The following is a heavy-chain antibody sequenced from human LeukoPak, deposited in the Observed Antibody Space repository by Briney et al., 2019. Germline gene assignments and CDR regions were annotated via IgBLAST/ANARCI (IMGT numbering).Heavy chain of an antibody. CDR2: INPNSSAT. D-gene: IGHD5-24*01. Sequence: ASVKVSCKASGYTFTGYYVHWVRQVPGQGLEWMGWINPNSSATNFPQKFQGRVTLTRHTSITTAYMELSRLRSDDTAVYYCARVLKDGYNNGNFQHWGQGTLVTVSS. J-gene: IGHJ1*01. CDR1: GYTFTGYY. V-gene: IGHV1-2*02. CDR3: ARVLKDGYNNGNFQH.